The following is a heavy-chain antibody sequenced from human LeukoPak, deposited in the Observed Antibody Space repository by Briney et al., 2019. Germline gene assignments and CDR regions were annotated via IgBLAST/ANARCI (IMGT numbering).Heavy chain of an antibody. CDR3: TVDTDYFEGLGFPRPALNDY. V-gene: IGHV3-21*01. CDR1: GFTFSSYA. J-gene: IGHJ4*02. Sequence: GGSLRLSCAASGFTFSSYAMMWVRQAPGKGLEWVSSIDSTSSFIYYADSLKGRFTVSRDNAKNSLYLQMNSLRVEDTAVYFCTVDTDYFEGLGFPRPALNDYWGQGTLVTVSS. CDR2: IDSTSSFI. D-gene: IGHD3-22*01.